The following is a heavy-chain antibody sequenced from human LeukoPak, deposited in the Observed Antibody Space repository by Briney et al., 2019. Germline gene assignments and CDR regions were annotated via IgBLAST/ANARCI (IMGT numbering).Heavy chain of an antibody. Sequence: ASVKVSCKASGYTFTSYGISWVRQAPGQGLEWMGWISAYNGNTNYAQKLQGRVTMTTDTSTSTAYMELRSLRSDDTAVYYCARGSATYDFWSGYYILRAQEYYFDYWGQGTLVTVSS. CDR1: GYTFTSYG. V-gene: IGHV1-18*01. CDR3: ARGSATYDFWSGYYILRAQEYYFDY. D-gene: IGHD3-3*01. CDR2: ISAYNGNT. J-gene: IGHJ4*02.